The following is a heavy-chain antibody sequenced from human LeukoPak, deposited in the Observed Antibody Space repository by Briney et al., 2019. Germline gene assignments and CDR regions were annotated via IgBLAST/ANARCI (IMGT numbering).Heavy chain of an antibody. Sequence: GGSLRLSCAASGFTFSNAWMSWVRQAPGKGLEWVGRIKSKTDGGTTDYAAPVKGRFTISRDDSKNTLYLQMNSLKTEDTAVYYCTTGASNYGILTGYWYWGQGTLVTVSS. CDR3: TTGASNYGILTGYWY. CDR2: IKSKTDGGTT. D-gene: IGHD3-9*01. J-gene: IGHJ4*02. CDR1: GFTFSNAW. V-gene: IGHV3-15*01.